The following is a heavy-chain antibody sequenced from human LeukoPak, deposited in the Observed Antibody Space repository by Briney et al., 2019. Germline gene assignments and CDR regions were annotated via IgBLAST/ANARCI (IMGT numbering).Heavy chain of an antibody. V-gene: IGHV3-20*04. J-gene: IGHJ4*02. CDR1: GFTFSSYS. CDR2: INWNGGST. CDR3: ARHDTAMVPMGDDGMDY. Sequence: PGGSLRLSCAASGFTFSSYSMSWVRQAPGKGLEWVSGINWNGGSTGYADSVKGRFTISRDNAKNSLYLQMNSLRAEDTALYYCARHDTAMVPMGDDGMDYWGQGTLVTVSS. D-gene: IGHD5-18*01.